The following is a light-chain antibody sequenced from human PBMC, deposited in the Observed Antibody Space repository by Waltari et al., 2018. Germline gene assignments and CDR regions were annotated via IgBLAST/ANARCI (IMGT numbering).Light chain of an antibody. J-gene: IGLJ1*01. CDR3: CSYAGSSTLLYV. Sequence: QSALTQPASVSGSPGQSITIPCTGTSSDVGSYNLVPCYQQHPGKAPKLMIYEGSKRPSGVSNRFSGSKSGNTASLTISGLQAEDEADYYCCSYAGSSTLLYVFGTGTKVTVL. CDR1: SSDVGSYNL. CDR2: EGS. V-gene: IGLV2-23*01.